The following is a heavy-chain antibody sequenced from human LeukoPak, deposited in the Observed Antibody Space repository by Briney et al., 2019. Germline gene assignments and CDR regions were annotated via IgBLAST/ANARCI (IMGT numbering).Heavy chain of an antibody. CDR1: GYTFTGYY. Sequence: ASVKVSCKASGYTFTGYYMHWVRQAPGRGLEWMGWINPNSGGTNYAQKFQGRVTMTRDTSISTAYMELSRLRSDDTAVYYCARDLEPDHAFDIWGQGTMVTVSS. V-gene: IGHV1-2*02. J-gene: IGHJ3*02. CDR2: INPNSGGT. CDR3: ARDLEPDHAFDI.